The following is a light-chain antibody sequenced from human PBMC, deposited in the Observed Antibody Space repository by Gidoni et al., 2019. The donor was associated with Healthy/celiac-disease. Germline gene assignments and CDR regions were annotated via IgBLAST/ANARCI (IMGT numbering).Light chain of an antibody. CDR2: DAS. J-gene: IGKJ5*01. CDR1: QSVSSY. CDR3: QQRSNWIT. V-gene: IGKV3-11*01. Sequence: EIVLTQSPATLSLSPGERATLSCRASQSVSSYLAWYQQKPDQAPRLLIYDASNRATGIPARFSGSGSGTDLTRTISSLETEDFAVYYCQQRSNWITFGQGTRLEIK.